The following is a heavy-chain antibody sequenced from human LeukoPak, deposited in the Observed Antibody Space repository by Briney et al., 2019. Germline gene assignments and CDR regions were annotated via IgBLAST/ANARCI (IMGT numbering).Heavy chain of an antibody. CDR1: GGSISSYH. V-gene: IGHV4-59*01. D-gene: IGHD4-11*01. CDR3: ARVSTVTTARNYYYGMDV. J-gene: IGHJ6*02. Sequence: SETLSLTCTVSGGSISSYHWSWIRQPPGKGLGWIGYIYYSGSTNYNPSLKSRVTISVDTSKNQFSLKLSSVTAADTAVYYCARVSTVTTARNYYYGMDVWGQGTTVTVSS. CDR2: IYYSGST.